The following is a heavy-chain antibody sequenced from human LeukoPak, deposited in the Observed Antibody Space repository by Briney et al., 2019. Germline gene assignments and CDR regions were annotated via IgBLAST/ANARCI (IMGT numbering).Heavy chain of an antibody. V-gene: IGHV3-33*01. CDR2: IWYDGSNK. CDR1: GFTFSSYG. D-gene: IGHD3-16*01. J-gene: IGHJ4*02. Sequence: GGSLRLSCAASGFTFSSYGMHWVRQAPGKGLDWVAVIWYDGSNKYYADSVKGRFTISRDNSKNTLYLQMNSLRAEDTAIYYCARWGGAGFEYWGQGTLVTVSS. CDR3: ARWGGAGFEY.